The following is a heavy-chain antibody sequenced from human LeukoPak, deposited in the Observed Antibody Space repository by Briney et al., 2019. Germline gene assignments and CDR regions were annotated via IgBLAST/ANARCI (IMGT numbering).Heavy chain of an antibody. D-gene: IGHD2-2*01. CDR1: GYTFTGYY. V-gene: IGHV1-2*02. CDR2: INPNSGGT. Sequence: ASVKVSCKASGYTFTGYYMHWVRQAPGQGLEWMGWINPNSGGTNYAQKFQGRVTMTRDTSISTAYMELSRLRSDDTAVYYCARDTGVVAPAAGNYWGQGTLVTVSS. J-gene: IGHJ4*02. CDR3: ARDTGVVAPAAGNY.